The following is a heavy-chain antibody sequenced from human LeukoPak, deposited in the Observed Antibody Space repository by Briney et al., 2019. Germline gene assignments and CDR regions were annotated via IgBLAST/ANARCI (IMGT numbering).Heavy chain of an antibody. CDR3: AKDASNHGDY. V-gene: IGHV3-48*03. Sequence: PGGSLRLSCAASGFTFGSYEMNWVRQAPGKGLEWVSYISSSGSTIYYADSVKGRFTISRDNSKNTLYLQMNSLRAEDTAVYYCAKDASNHGDYWGQGTLVTVSS. D-gene: IGHD1-14*01. CDR2: ISSSGSTI. CDR1: GFTFGSYE. J-gene: IGHJ4*02.